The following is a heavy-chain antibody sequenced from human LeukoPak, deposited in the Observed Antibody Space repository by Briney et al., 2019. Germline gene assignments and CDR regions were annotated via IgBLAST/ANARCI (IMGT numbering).Heavy chain of an antibody. CDR1: RYTSTRPD. J-gene: IGHJ3*02. CDR3: ARYTIANGFDM. D-gene: IGHD2-21*01. CDR2: MNPSDQT. Sequence: ASVKVSCTAARYTSTRPDINWVRQATGKGLEWLGWMNPSDQTGYAQNFQGRLTFTRDISRNTAYMELSSLTPDDTAVYFCARYTIANGFDMWGQGTMVTVSS. V-gene: IGHV1-8*01.